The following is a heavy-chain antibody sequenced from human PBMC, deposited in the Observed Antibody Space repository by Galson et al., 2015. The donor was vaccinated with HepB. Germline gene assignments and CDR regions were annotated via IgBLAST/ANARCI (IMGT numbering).Heavy chain of an antibody. V-gene: IGHV5-10-1*01. CDR2: IDPSDSYT. D-gene: IGHD6-13*01. Sequence: QSGAEVKKPGESLRISCKGSGYSFTSYWISWVRQMPGKGLEWMGRIDPSDSYTNYSPSFQGHVTISADKSISTAYLQWGSLKASDTAMYYCARLYHTTELVPSYYYYGMDVWGQGTTVTVSS. CDR3: ARLYHTTELVPSYYYYGMDV. J-gene: IGHJ6*02. CDR1: GYSFTSYW.